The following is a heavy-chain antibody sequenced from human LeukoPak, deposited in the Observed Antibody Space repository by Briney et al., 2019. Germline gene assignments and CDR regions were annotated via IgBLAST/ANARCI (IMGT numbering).Heavy chain of an antibody. CDR1: GFTFSSYS. Sequence: GGSLRLSCAASGFTFSSYSMTWVRQAPGKGLEWVSSISSSSSYIYYADSVKGRFAISRDYSKNTLYLQMSSLRADDTAIYYCARDLEAARPGYWGQGTLVTVSS. CDR2: ISSSSSYI. V-gene: IGHV3-21*04. J-gene: IGHJ4*02. CDR3: ARDLEAARPGY. D-gene: IGHD6-6*01.